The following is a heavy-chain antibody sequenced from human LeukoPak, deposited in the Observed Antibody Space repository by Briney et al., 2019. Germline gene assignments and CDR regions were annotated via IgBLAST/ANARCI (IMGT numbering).Heavy chain of an antibody. Sequence: ASVKVSCKASGYTFTGYYMHWVRQAPGQGLEWMGWINPNSGGTNYAQKFQGRVTLTTDTSINTAYMELSSLRSDDTAVYYCTREGRNGYKEGYFDYWGQGTLVTVSS. CDR3: TREGRNGYKEGYFDY. CDR2: INPNSGGT. D-gene: IGHD5-24*01. V-gene: IGHV1-2*02. J-gene: IGHJ4*02. CDR1: GYTFTGYY.